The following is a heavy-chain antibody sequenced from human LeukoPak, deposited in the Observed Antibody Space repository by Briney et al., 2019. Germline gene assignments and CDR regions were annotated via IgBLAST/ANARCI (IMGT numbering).Heavy chain of an antibody. J-gene: IGHJ4*02. CDR1: GFTFSSYG. Sequence: GGSLRLSCAASGFTFSSYGMHWVRQAPGKGLEWVAVIWYDGSNKYYADSVKGRFTISRDNSKNTLYLQMNSLRAEDTAVYYCAREDRQWTGTIVYWGQGTLVTVSS. CDR3: AREDRQWTGTIVY. V-gene: IGHV3-33*01. D-gene: IGHD3-10*01. CDR2: IWYDGSNK.